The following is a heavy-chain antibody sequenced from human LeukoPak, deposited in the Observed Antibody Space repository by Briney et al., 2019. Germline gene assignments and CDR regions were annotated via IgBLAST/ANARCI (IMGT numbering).Heavy chain of an antibody. D-gene: IGHD3-10*01. J-gene: IGHJ4*02. CDR2: IWSDGSNK. Sequence: GGSLRLSCAASGFTFSDYGIHWFRKAPGKGLEWVAVIWSDGSNKYYADSVKGRFTISRDNSKKTLYLQMNSLRVEDTAVYYCVRASGSFDYWGQGTLVTVSS. CDR3: VRASGSFDY. CDR1: GFTFSDYG. V-gene: IGHV3-33*01.